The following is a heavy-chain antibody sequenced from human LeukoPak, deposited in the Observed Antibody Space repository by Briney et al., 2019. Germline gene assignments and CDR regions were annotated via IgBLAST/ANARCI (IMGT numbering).Heavy chain of an antibody. CDR1: GYSFTSYW. V-gene: IGHV5-51*01. Sequence: GETLKISCKGSGYSFTSYWIGWVRQMPGKGLEWMGIIYPGDSDTRYSPSFQGQVTISADKFISTAYLQWSSLKASDTAMYYCARGTYYYDSSGDFPDYWGQGTLVTVSS. D-gene: IGHD3-22*01. J-gene: IGHJ4*02. CDR3: ARGTYYYDSSGDFPDY. CDR2: IYPGDSDT.